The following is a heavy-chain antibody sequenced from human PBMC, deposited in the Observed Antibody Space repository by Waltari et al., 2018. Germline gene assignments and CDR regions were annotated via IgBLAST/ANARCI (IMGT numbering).Heavy chain of an antibody. CDR2: INHSGST. Sequence: QVQLQQWGAGLLKPSETLSLTCAVYGGSSSGYSWRWIRQPPGQGRGGIGEINHSGSTNYHPSLKSRVTISVDTSKNQFSLKLSSVTAADTAVYYCAATFYSSSWYLTGWYYGMDVWGQGTTVTVSS. J-gene: IGHJ6*02. CDR3: AATFYSSSWYLTGWYYGMDV. D-gene: IGHD6-13*01. V-gene: IGHV4-34*01. CDR1: GGSSSGYS.